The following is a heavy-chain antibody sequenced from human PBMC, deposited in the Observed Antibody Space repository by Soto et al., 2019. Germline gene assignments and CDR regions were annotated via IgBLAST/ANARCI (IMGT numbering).Heavy chain of an antibody. V-gene: IGHV6-1*01. D-gene: IGHD3-10*01. CDR1: GDSVSSNSAA. CDR3: ARDPSVGSWFGEFNFDY. Sequence: SQTLSLTCAISGDSVSSNSAAWNWIRQSPSRGLEWLGRTYYRSKWYNDYAVSVKSRITINPDTSKNQFSLQLNSVTPVDTAVYYCARDPSVGSWFGEFNFDYWGQGTLVTVSS. J-gene: IGHJ4*02. CDR2: TYYRSKWYN.